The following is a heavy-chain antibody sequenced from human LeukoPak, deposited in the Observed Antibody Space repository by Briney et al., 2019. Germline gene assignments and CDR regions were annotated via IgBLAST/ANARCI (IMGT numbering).Heavy chain of an antibody. V-gene: IGHV3-30*02. CDR3: AKDLIRHPGGYFDY. Sequence: PGGSLRLSCAASGFTFSTYGMHWVRQAPGKGLGWVAFIRYDGSNKYYADSVKGRFTISRDNSKNTLYLQMNSLRAEDTAVYYCAKDLIRHPGGYFDYWGQGTLVTVSS. CDR1: GFTFSTYG. D-gene: IGHD3-16*01. J-gene: IGHJ4*02. CDR2: IRYDGSNK.